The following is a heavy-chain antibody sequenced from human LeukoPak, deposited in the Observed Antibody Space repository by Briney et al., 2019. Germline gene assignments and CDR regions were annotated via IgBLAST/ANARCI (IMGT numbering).Heavy chain of an antibody. Sequence: PGGSLRLSCAASGFTFSSYSMNWVRQAPGKGLEWVSAISGSGGSTYYADSVKGRFTISRDNSKNTLYLQMNSLRAEDTAVYYCAKNIQLWLREFDYWGQGTLVTVSS. CDR1: GFTFSSYS. CDR2: ISGSGGST. J-gene: IGHJ4*02. CDR3: AKNIQLWLREFDY. D-gene: IGHD5-18*01. V-gene: IGHV3-23*01.